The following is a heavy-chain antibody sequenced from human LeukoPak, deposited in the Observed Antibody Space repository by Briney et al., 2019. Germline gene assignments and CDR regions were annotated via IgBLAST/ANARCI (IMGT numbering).Heavy chain of an antibody. Sequence: PGGSLRLSCAASGFTFSSYSMNWVRQAPGKGLEWVSSISGSGSYIYYADSVKGRFTISRDNAKNSLYLQMSSLRAEDTAVYYCAGAIGYSSSWYDYWGQGTLVTVSS. V-gene: IGHV3-21*06. D-gene: IGHD6-13*01. J-gene: IGHJ4*02. CDR2: ISGSGSYI. CDR3: AGAIGYSSSWYDY. CDR1: GFTFSSYS.